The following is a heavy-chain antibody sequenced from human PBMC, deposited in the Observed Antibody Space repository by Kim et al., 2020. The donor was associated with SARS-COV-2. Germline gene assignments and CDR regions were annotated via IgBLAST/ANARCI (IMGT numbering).Heavy chain of an antibody. V-gene: IGHV3-30*18. CDR3: AKPGTNYDILTGYTYYFDY. D-gene: IGHD3-9*01. CDR2: ISYDGSNK. CDR1: GFTFSSYG. J-gene: IGHJ4*02. Sequence: GGSLRLSCAASGFTFSSYGMHWVRQAPGKGLEWVAVISYDGSNKYYADSVKGRFTISRDNSKNTLYLQMNSLRAEDTAVYYCAKPGTNYDILTGYTYYFDYWGQATLVTVSS.